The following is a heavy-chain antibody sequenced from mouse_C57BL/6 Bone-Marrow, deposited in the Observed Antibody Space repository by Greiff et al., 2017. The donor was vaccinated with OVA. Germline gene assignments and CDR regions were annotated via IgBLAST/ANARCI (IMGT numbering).Heavy chain of an antibody. CDR3: ARRSYYGNYWFAY. D-gene: IGHD2-1*01. J-gene: IGHJ3*01. CDR1: GYTFTSYW. V-gene: IGHV1-55*01. Sequence: QVQLQQPGAELVKPGASVKMSCKASGYTFTSYWITWVKQRPGQGLEWIGDIYPGSGSTNYNEKFMSKATLTVDTSSSTAYMQLSSLTSEDSAVYYCARRSYYGNYWFAYWGQGTLVTVSA. CDR2: IYPGSGST.